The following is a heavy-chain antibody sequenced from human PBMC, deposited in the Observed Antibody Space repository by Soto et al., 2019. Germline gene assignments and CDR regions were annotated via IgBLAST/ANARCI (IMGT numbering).Heavy chain of an antibody. CDR1: GFTFGDYA. D-gene: IGHD3-3*01. CDR3: TRDDFWSGYFDI. Sequence: GGSLRLSWTASGFTFGDYAMSWFRQAPGKGLEWVGFIRSKAYGGTTEYAASVKGRFTISRDDSKSIAYLQMNSLKTEDTAVYYCTRDDFWSGYFDIWGQGTMVTVSS. V-gene: IGHV3-49*03. J-gene: IGHJ3*02. CDR2: IRSKAYGGTT.